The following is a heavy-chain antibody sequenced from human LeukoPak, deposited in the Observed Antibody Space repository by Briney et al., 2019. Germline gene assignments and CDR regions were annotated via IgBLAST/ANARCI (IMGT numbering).Heavy chain of an antibody. Sequence: SETLSLTCTVSGGSISSSSYYWGWIRQPPGKGLEWIVSIYYSGSTYYNPSLKSRVTISVDTSKNQFSLKLSSVTAADTAVYYCARQDYDILTGYYPFDYWGQGTLVTVSS. J-gene: IGHJ4*02. CDR1: GGSISSSSYY. D-gene: IGHD3-9*01. CDR2: IYYSGST. V-gene: IGHV4-39*01. CDR3: ARQDYDILTGYYPFDY.